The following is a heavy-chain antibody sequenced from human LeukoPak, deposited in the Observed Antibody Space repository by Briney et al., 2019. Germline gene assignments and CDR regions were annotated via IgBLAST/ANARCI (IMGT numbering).Heavy chain of an antibody. D-gene: IGHD1-26*01. CDR2: IRYDGSNK. CDR3: ARAQHRGWGFDY. J-gene: IGHJ4*02. V-gene: IGHV3-30*02. Sequence: GSLRLSCAASGFTFSSYGMHWVRQAPGKGLEWVAFIRYDGSNKYYADSVKGRFTISRDNSKNTLYLQMNSLRAEDTAVYYCARAQHRGWGFDYWGPGTLVTVSS. CDR1: GFTFSSYG.